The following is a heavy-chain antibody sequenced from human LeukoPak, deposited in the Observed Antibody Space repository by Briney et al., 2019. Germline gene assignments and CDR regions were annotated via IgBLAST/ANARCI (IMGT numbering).Heavy chain of an antibody. Sequence: ASVKVSCKASGYTFTGYYMHWVRQAPGQGLEWMGWINPNSGGTNYAQKFQGWVTMTRDTSISTAYMELSRLRSDDTAVYYCARVAMVRGVIREYYFDYWGQGTLVTVSS. D-gene: IGHD3-10*01. CDR2: INPNSGGT. CDR1: GYTFTGYY. CDR3: ARVAMVRGVIREYYFDY. V-gene: IGHV1-2*04. J-gene: IGHJ4*02.